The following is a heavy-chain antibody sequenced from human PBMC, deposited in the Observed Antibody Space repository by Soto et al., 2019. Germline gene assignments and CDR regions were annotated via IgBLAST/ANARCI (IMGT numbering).Heavy chain of an antibody. Sequence: ASVKVSCKTSGYTFTNYVIHWVRQAPGQRLEWMGWINAGKGNTKYSQKFQGRVTITRDTSASTAYMELRAEDTAVYYCAKDYPRSGSPGLEFDSWGQGTLVTVSS. D-gene: IGHD3-10*01. CDR2: INAGKGNT. J-gene: IGHJ4*02. CDR3: AKDYPRSGSPGLEFDS. V-gene: IGHV1-3*01. CDR1: GYTFTNYV.